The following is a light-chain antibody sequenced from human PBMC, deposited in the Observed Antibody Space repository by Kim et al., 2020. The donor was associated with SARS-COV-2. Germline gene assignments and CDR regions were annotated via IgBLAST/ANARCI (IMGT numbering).Light chain of an antibody. J-gene: IGLJ2*01. CDR3: QAWDSSTVV. CDR2: QDS. Sequence: SYELTQPPSVSVSPGQTVSITCSGDKLGDNYACWYQQKPGQSPVLVIYQDSKRPSGIAERFSGSNSGNTATLTISGTQAMDEADYYCQAWDSSTVVFGGGTQVTVL. V-gene: IGLV3-1*01. CDR1: KLGDNY.